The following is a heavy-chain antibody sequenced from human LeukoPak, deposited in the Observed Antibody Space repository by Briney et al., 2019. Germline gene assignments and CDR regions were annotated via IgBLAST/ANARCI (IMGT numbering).Heavy chain of an antibody. CDR2: ISYDGSNK. CDR3: ARDCSGGSCYSGLDY. J-gene: IGHJ4*02. CDR1: GFTFNTYA. V-gene: IGHV3-30-3*01. Sequence: GRSLRLSCAASGFTFNTYAMHWVRQAPGKGLEGVAVISYDGSNKYYPDSVKGRFTISRDNSKNTVYLQMNSLRAEDTAVYYCARDCSGGSCYSGLDYWGQGTLVTVSS. D-gene: IGHD2-15*01.